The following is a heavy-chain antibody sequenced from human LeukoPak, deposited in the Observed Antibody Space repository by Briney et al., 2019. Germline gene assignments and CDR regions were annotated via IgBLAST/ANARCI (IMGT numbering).Heavy chain of an antibody. J-gene: IGHJ4*02. Sequence: ASVTVSCKASGYTFTSYYMHWVRQAPGQGLEWMGIINPSGGSTSYAQKFQGRVTMTRDMSTSTVYMELSSLRSEDTAVYYCARATEQQLAYFDYWGQGTLVTVSS. CDR2: INPSGGST. CDR3: ARATEQQLAYFDY. CDR1: GYTFTSYY. V-gene: IGHV1-46*01. D-gene: IGHD6-13*01.